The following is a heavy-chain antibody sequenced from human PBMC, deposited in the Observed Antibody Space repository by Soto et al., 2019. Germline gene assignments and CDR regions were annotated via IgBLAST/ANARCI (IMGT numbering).Heavy chain of an antibody. Sequence: GGSLRLSCAAAGFIFRSYGMHWVRQAPGKGLEWVAVIWYDGSNTYYADPVKGRFTIYRDNSKNTLFLQMNSLRAEDTAVYYCARSAAWGRGTLVTVSS. J-gene: IGHJ5*02. CDR1: GFIFRSYG. CDR3: ARSAA. V-gene: IGHV3-33*01. D-gene: IGHD6-19*01. CDR2: IWYDGSNT.